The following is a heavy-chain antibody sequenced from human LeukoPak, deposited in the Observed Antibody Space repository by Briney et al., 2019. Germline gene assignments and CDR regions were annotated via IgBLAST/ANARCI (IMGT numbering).Heavy chain of an antibody. Sequence: GGSLRLSCGASGITFSSYSMNWVRQAPEKGLEWVSYISSSGSTKYYADSVKGRFTISRDNARNSLYLQMNSLRAEDTAVYFCARGGLSIMGYWGQGTLVTVSS. D-gene: IGHD2/OR15-2a*01. CDR1: GITFSSYS. V-gene: IGHV3-48*01. CDR2: ISSSGSTK. J-gene: IGHJ4*02. CDR3: ARGGLSIMGY.